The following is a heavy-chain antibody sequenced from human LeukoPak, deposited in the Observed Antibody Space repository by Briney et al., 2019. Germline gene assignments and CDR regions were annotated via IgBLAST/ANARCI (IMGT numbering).Heavy chain of an antibody. J-gene: IGHJ5*02. D-gene: IGHD2-15*01. CDR2: IYTSGST. V-gene: IGHV4-61*02. CDR3: ARGIYCSGGSCYFAVWFDP. CDR1: GGSISSGSYY. Sequence: SETLSLTCTVSGGSISSGSYYWSWIRQPAGKGLEWIGRIYTSGSTNYNPSLKSRVTISVDTSKNQFSLKLSSVTAADTAVYYCARGIYCSGGSCYFAVWFDPWGQGTLVTVSS.